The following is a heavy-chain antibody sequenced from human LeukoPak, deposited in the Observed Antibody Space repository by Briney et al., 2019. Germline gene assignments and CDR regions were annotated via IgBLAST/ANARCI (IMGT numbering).Heavy chain of an antibody. CDR3: ARQDLDVRGHYYGSGSYYTGSTDFDY. CDR1: GGSISSSSYY. D-gene: IGHD3-10*01. CDR2: IYYSGST. Sequence: SETLSLTCTVSGGSISSSSYYWGWIRQPPGKGLEWIGSIYYSGSTYHNPSLKSRVTISVDTSKNQFSLKLSSVTAADTAVYYCARQDLDVRGHYYGSGSYYTGSTDFDYWGQGTLVTVSS. V-gene: IGHV4-39*01. J-gene: IGHJ4*02.